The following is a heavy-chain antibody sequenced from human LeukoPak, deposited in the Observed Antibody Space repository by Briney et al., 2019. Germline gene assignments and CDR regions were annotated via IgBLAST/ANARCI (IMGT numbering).Heavy chain of an antibody. Sequence: PGGSLRLSCAASGFTFSSYAMHWVRQAPGKGLEWVVVISNDGTNKYYADSVKGRFTISRDNSKNTLFLQMNSLRVEDTAVYYCSRANPSYSSHWGGAFDIWGQGTVVTVSS. CDR2: ISNDGTNK. CDR3: SRANPSYSSHWGGAFDI. J-gene: IGHJ3*02. D-gene: IGHD6-19*01. CDR1: GFTFSSYA. V-gene: IGHV3-30-3*01.